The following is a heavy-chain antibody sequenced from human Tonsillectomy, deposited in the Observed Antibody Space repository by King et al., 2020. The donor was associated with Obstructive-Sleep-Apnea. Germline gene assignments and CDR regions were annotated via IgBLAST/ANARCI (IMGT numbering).Heavy chain of an antibody. CDR1: GFTVSNKH. CDR3: SRDGAGREGY. J-gene: IGHJ4*02. CDR2: IYSGGRT. Sequence: VQLVESGGGLVQPGGSLRLSCAASGFTVSNKHMSWVRQAPGKGLEWVSVIYSGGRTHYADSVKGRFTISRHNSKNNLFLQMNSLRAEDTAVYYCSRDGAGREGYWGQGTLVTVSS. V-gene: IGHV3-66*01. D-gene: IGHD3-16*01.